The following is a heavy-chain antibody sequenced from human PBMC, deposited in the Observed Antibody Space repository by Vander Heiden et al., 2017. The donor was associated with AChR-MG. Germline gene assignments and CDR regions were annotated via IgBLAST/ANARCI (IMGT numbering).Heavy chain of an antibody. CDR1: GGSISRGGYY. Sequence: QVQLQESGPGLVTPSQTLSLTCTVSGGSISRGGYYWSWIRQHPGKGLEWIGYIYYSGSTYYNPSLKSRVTISVDTSKNQFSLKLSSVTAADTAVYYCARVDGTYGGPGAHYWGQGTLVTVSS. CDR3: ARVDGTYGGPGAHY. D-gene: IGHD4-17*01. V-gene: IGHV4-31*03. J-gene: IGHJ4*02. CDR2: IYYSGST.